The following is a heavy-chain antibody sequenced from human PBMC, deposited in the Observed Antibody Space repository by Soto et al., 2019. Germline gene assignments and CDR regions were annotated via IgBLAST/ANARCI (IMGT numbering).Heavy chain of an antibody. V-gene: IGHV1-18*04. Sequence: ASVQVSCMASGYTFISSDITWVRQAPAQGLEWIGGISGNNGNTHVPQNLLGRVTLTTDISTDTAYMELRSLRSDDTAMYYCARVRAPGLPHLNWFDYWGQGTLVTVSS. CDR3: ARVRAPGLPHLNWFDY. J-gene: IGHJ5*01. CDR1: GYTFISSD. CDR2: ISGNNGNT.